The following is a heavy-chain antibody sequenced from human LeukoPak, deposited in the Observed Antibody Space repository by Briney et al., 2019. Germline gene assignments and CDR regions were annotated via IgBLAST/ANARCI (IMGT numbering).Heavy chain of an antibody. CDR1: GGSISSYY. CDR3: ARRMVRGVIKGMDV. CDR2: INHSGST. V-gene: IGHV4-34*01. J-gene: IGHJ6*02. Sequence: SESLSLTCTVSGGSISSYYWSWIRQPPGKGLEWIGEINHSGSTNYNPSLKSRVTISVDTSKNQFSLKLSSVTAADTAVYYCARRMVRGVIKGMDVWGQGTTVTVSS. D-gene: IGHD3-10*01.